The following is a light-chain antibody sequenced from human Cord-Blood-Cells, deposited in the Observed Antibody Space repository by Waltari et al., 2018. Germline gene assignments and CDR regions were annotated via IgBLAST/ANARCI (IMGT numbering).Light chain of an antibody. CDR2: APS. V-gene: IGKV1-39*01. CDR3: QQSYSTPGLT. CDR1: QSISSY. Sequence: DIQMTQSPSSLSASVGARVTITCRASQSISSYLNWYQQKPGKAPKLLIYAPSSLQSGVPSRFSGSGSGTDFTLTISSLQPEDFATYYCQQSYSTPGLTFGGGTKVEIK. J-gene: IGKJ4*01.